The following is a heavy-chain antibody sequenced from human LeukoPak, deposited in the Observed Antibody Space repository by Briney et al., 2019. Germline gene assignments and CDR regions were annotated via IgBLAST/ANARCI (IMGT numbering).Heavy chain of an antibody. V-gene: IGHV3-30-3*01. Sequence: GGSLRLSCAASGFTFSSYAMHWVRQAPGKGLEWVAVISYDGSNKYYADSVKGRFTISRDNSKNTLYLQMNSLRAEDTAVYYCARPIAVASWSQGTLVTVSS. CDR3: ARPIAVAS. CDR1: GFTFSSYA. D-gene: IGHD6-19*01. CDR2: ISYDGSNK. J-gene: IGHJ4*02.